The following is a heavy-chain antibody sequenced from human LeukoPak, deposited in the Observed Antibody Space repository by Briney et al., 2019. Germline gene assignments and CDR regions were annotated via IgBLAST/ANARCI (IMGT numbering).Heavy chain of an antibody. CDR3: AKDYDYVWGSYRPRNWFDP. V-gene: IGHV3-30*04. Sequence: GGSLRLSCAASGFTFSSYAMHWVRQAPGKGLEWVAVISYDGSNKYYADSVKGRFTISRDNSKNTLYLQMNSLRAEDTAVYYCAKDYDYVWGSYRPRNWFDPWGQGTLVTVSS. CDR2: ISYDGSNK. CDR1: GFTFSSYA. D-gene: IGHD3-16*02. J-gene: IGHJ5*02.